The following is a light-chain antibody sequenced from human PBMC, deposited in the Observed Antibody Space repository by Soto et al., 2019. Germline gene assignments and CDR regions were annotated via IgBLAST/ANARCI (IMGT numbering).Light chain of an antibody. CDR2: EVS. CDR3: SSYTSSNTLV. Sequence: QSALTQPASVSGSPGQSITISCTGTSSDVGAYNYVSWYQQHPGKAPKLMIFEVSDRPSGVSNRFSGSKSGNTASLTISGLPAEDEADYYCSSYTSSNTLVFGVGTQLTVL. CDR1: SSDVGAYNY. J-gene: IGLJ2*01. V-gene: IGLV2-14*01.